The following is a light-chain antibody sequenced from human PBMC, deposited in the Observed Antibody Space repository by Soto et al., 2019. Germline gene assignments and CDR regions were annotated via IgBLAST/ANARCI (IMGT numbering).Light chain of an antibody. J-gene: IGLJ3*02. Sequence: QSVLTQPPSVSEAPRQRVTISCSGSSSNIGNNAVNWYQQLPGKAPKLLIYYDDLLPSGVSDRFSGSKSGTSASLAISGLQSEDEADYYCAACDDSMNCWVFGGGTKVTVL. CDR1: SSNIGNNA. CDR2: YDD. CDR3: AACDDSMNCWV. V-gene: IGLV1-36*01.